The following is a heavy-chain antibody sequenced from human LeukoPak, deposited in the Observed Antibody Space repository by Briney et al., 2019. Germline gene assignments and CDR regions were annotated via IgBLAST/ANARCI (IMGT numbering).Heavy chain of an antibody. J-gene: IGHJ6*04. D-gene: IGHD3-10*02. CDR2: INWNGGST. Sequence: PGGSLRLSCAASGFPFYDYGMSWVRQAPGKGLEWVSGINWNGGSTGYADSVKGRFTISRDNTKNSLYLQMNSLRAEDTAVYYCAELGITMIGGVWGKGTTVTISS. CDR1: GFPFYDYG. V-gene: IGHV3-20*04. CDR3: AELGITMIGGV.